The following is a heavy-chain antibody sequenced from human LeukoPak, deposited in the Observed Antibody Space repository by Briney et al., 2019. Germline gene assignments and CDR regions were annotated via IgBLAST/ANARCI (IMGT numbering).Heavy chain of an antibody. D-gene: IGHD5-24*01. CDR1: GFTFNSHW. CDR3: AREWHGAFDI. CDR2: INGDGSST. Sequence: GGSLRLSCAASGFTFNSHWMHWVRQAPGKGLVWVSRINGDGSSTTYADSVRGRFTISRDDAKNTLYLEMNSLRAEDTAVYYCAREWHGAFDIWGQGTMVTVSS. V-gene: IGHV3-74*01. J-gene: IGHJ3*02.